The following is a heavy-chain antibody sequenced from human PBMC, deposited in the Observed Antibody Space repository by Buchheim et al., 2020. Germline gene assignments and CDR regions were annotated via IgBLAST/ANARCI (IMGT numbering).Heavy chain of an antibody. D-gene: IGHD4-11*01. CDR3: ARLSTGYYFGY. CDR1: GFTFSANS. V-gene: IGHV3-30*01. Sequence: QVQLAESGGGVVQPGRSLRLSCAASGFTFSANSMHWVRQAPGKGLEWVAAISDDGSNKYYPDSVKGLFATSRDNSKNTLYLHINSQPARETAVYYCARLSTGYYFGYWGQGTL. J-gene: IGHJ4*02. CDR2: ISDDGSNK.